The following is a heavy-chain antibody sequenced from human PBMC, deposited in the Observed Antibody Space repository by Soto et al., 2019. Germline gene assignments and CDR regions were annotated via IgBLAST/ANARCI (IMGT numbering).Heavy chain of an antibody. CDR2: IHSDDST. CDR1: GFIVSTNY. Sequence: GGSLRLSCAASGFIVSTNYMTWVRQAPGKGLEWVSVIHSDDSTYCADSVKGRFTISRDNSKNTLFLQLNSLRAEDTAVYYCAREAGSSRYYYGLDVWGQGTTVTVSS. CDR3: AREAGSSRYYYGLDV. D-gene: IGHD6-6*01. V-gene: IGHV3-53*01. J-gene: IGHJ6*02.